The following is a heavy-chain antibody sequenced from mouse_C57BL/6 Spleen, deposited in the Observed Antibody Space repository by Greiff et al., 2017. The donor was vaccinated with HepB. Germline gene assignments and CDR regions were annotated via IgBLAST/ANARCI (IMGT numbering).Heavy chain of an antibody. V-gene: IGHV5-16*01. CDR1: GFTFSDYY. D-gene: IGHD1-1*01. CDR2: INYDGSST. J-gene: IGHJ1*03. Sequence: EVNVVESEGGLVQPGSSMKLSCTASGFTFSDYYMAWVRQVPEKGLEWVANINYDGSSTYYLDSLKSRFIISRDNAKNILYLQMSSLKSEDTATYYCARGSYVGYWYFDVWGTGTTVTVSS. CDR3: ARGSYVGYWYFDV.